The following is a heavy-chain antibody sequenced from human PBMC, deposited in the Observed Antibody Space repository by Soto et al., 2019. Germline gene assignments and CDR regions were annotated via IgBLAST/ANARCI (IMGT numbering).Heavy chain of an antibody. J-gene: IGHJ4*02. CDR2: IYWDDDT. CDR3: VHRGDYRDSSGFYHPHFDY. D-gene: IGHD3-22*01. CDR1: GLSLRDSIVS. V-gene: IGHV2-5*02. Sequence: GSRPKRVSTTQTLAKTCTFSGLSLRDSIVSVGWVRQPPGMALEWLALIYWDDDTRYSPSLKNRLTVTKDSSRNQVVLALTNVDPADTGTYFCVHRGDYRDSSGFYHPHFDYWGQRTLGTVSS.